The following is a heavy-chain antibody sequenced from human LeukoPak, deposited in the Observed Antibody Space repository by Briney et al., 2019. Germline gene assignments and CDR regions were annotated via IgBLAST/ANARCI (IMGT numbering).Heavy chain of an antibody. D-gene: IGHD5-18*01. J-gene: IGHJ4*02. CDR2: IYYSGST. CDR1: GGSISSGGYY. Sequence: PSQTLSLTCTVSGGSISSGGYYWSWIRQHPGKGLEWIGYIYYSGSTYYNPSLKSRVTISVDTSKNQFSLKLSSVTAADTAVYYCARGSAAMATLAYWGQGTLVTVSS. V-gene: IGHV4-31*03. CDR3: ARGSAAMATLAY.